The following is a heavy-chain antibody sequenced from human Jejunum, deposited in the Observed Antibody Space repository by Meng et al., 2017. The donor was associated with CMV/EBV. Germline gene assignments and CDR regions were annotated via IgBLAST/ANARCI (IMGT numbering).Heavy chain of an antibody. D-gene: IGHD1-26*01. V-gene: IGHV3-7*01. CDR3: ARIRSGVGWEGIDC. CDR1: GFRVSRNW. J-gene: IGHJ4*02. Sequence: GFRVSRNWMTWVRQAPGKGLEWVANINEDGGEIYYVDSLKGRFTISRDNAKNSLYLQMNSLRAEDSAVYYCARIRSGVGWEGIDCWGQGTLVTVSS. CDR2: INEDGGEI.